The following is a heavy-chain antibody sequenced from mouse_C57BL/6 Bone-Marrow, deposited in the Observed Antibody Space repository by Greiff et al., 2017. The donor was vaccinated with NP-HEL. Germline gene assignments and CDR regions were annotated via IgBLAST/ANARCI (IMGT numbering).Heavy chain of an antibody. Sequence: EVQVVESEGGLVQPGSSMKLSCTASGFTFSDYYMAWVRQVPEKGLEWVANINYDGSSTYYLDSLKSRFIISRDNAKNILSLQMSSLKSEDTAAYYGARGCDGSSCWYFEVGGTGTTVTVS. CDR1: GFTFSDYY. V-gene: IGHV5-16*01. J-gene: IGHJ1*03. CDR3: ARGCDGSSCWYFEV. D-gene: IGHD1-1*01. CDR2: INYDGSST.